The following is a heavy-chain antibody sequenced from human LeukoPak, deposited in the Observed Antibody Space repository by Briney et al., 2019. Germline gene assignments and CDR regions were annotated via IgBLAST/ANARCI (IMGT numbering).Heavy chain of an antibody. Sequence: SETLSLTCAVYGESFSSYSWNWIRQSPGKGLEWIGEINHSGSTNYNPSLKSRVTISVDTSKNQTSKRQFSLKLNSVTAADTAVYYCTRERSTPGINWFDPWGQGTLVTVSS. J-gene: IGHJ5*02. CDR2: INHSGST. CDR1: GESFSSYS. V-gene: IGHV4-34*01. D-gene: IGHD2-2*01. CDR3: TRERSTPGINWFDP.